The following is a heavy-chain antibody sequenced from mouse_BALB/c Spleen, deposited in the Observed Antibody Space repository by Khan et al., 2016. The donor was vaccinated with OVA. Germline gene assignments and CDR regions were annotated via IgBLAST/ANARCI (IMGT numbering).Heavy chain of an antibody. CDR3: ARGASSWYFDV. J-gene: IGHJ1*01. CDR2: INTYTGEP. V-gene: IGHV9-1*02. CDR1: GYTFTNYG. Sequence: QIQLVQSGPELKKPGETVKISCKASGYTFTNYGMNWVKQAPGKGLKWMGWINTYTGEPTYTDDFKGRFAFSLETSASTAYLQFNNLKNEDMATYFCARGASSWYFDVWGAGTTVTVSS. D-gene: IGHD3-3*01.